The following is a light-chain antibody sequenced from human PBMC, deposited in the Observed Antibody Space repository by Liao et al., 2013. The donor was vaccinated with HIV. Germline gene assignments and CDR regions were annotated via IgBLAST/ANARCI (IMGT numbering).Light chain of an antibody. CDR3: QVWDSRSNHYV. J-gene: IGLJ1*01. Sequence: SYELTQPPSVSVAPGKTARITCGGNNIGSKSVNWYQQRPGQAPVLVIYYDSDRPSGIPERFSGSNSGNTATLTISGIEAGDEADYYCQVWDSRSNHYVFGPGTKVTVL. V-gene: IGLV3-21*01. CDR1: NIGSKS. CDR2: YDS.